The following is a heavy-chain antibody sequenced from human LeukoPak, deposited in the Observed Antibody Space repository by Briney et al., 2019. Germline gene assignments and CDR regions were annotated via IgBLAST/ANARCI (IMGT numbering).Heavy chain of an antibody. V-gene: IGHV4-59*01. CDR3: ARAQAYYDILTGYYANNWFDP. Sequence: SETLSLTCTVSGGSISSYYWSWIRQPPGKGLEWIGYIYYSGSTNYNPSLKSRVTISVDTSKNQFSLKLSSVTAADTAVYYCARAQAYYDILTGYYANNWFDPWGQGTLVTVSS. D-gene: IGHD3-9*01. CDR2: IYYSGST. CDR1: GGSISSYY. J-gene: IGHJ5*02.